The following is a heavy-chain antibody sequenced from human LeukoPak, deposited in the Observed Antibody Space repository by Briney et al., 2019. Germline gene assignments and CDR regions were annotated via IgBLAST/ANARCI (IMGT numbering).Heavy chain of an antibody. D-gene: IGHD4-17*01. V-gene: IGHV3-49*03. CDR1: RFTFCDYA. J-gene: IGHJ4*02. CDR3: SRGGVTTDY. CDR2: TRSKAYGGTT. Sequence: GGSLRLSCTASRFTFCDYAMSWFRQAPGKGLEWVAHTRSKAYGGTTDYAESVKGRFTISRDDSKGIADLQMNSLKTEYTAVFYCSRGGVTTDYWGQGTLVTVSS.